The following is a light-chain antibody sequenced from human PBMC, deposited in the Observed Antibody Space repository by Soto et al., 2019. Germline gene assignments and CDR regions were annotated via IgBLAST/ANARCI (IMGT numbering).Light chain of an antibody. CDR2: RNS. CDR1: SSNIGSNY. Sequence: QSVLTQPPSASGTPGRRVTMSCSGSSSNIGSNYVYWYQQLPGTVPQLLIYRNSERPSGVPDRFSGSKSGTSASLAISGLRSEDEADYYCAAWDDSLSGVVFGGGTKVTVL. J-gene: IGLJ2*01. CDR3: AAWDDSLSGVV. V-gene: IGLV1-47*01.